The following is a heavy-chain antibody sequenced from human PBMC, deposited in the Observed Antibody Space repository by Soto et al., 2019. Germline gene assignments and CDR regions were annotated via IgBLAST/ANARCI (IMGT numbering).Heavy chain of an antibody. D-gene: IGHD2-15*01. V-gene: IGHV3-48*02. J-gene: IGHJ6*02. CDR2: IGNTLDTI. CDR1: GFAFSGHT. Sequence: GGSLRLSYAASGFAFSGHTMNWVRQAPGKGLEWVAYIGNTLDTIYYADSVKGRFIISRDDAMKSVFLHMSSLRDDDTAVYYCARCYCSGGRCYGIDVCGRGSTVTVS. CDR3: ARCYCSGGRCYGIDV.